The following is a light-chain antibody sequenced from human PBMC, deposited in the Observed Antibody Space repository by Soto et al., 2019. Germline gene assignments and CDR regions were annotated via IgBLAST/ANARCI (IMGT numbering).Light chain of an antibody. V-gene: IGKV3-20*01. J-gene: IGKJ5*01. CDR2: DAS. CDR3: HQYVGSPRT. CDR1: QSVNSNS. Sequence: EIVLTQSPGTLSLSPGERATLSCRASQSVNSNSLAWYQHKPSQGPRLLIYDASSRATGIPDRFSGSGSGTDFTLTISRLEPEDFAVYYCHQYVGSPRTFGQGTRLEIK.